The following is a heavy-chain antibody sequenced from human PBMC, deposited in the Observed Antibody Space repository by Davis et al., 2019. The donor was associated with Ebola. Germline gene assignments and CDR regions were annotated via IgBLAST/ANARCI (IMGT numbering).Heavy chain of an antibody. CDR3: VYQLLSVDCY. J-gene: IGHJ4*02. CDR2: INSDGTST. CDR1: GFTFSSFW. Sequence: GESLKISCAGSGFTFSSFWMNWVRQVPGKGLEWVSRINSDGTSTGYADSVKGRFTISRDNAKNTLYLQMNSLRAEDTAVYFCVYQLLSVDCYWGQGTLVTVSS. D-gene: IGHD2-2*01. V-gene: IGHV3-74*01.